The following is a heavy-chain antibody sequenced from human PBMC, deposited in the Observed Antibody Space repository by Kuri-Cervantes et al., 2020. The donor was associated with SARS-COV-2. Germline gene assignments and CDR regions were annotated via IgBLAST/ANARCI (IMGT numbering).Heavy chain of an antibody. J-gene: IGHJ4*02. CDR3: ARVLNGGSDY. CDR1: GFTFSDYY. Sequence: GESLKISCAASGFTFSDYYMSWIRQAPGKGLEWVSHISSSSSYTNYADSVKGRFTISRDNAKNSLYLQMNSLRAEDTAVYYCARVLNGGSDYWGQGTPVTVSS. CDR2: ISSSSSYT. V-gene: IGHV3-11*05. D-gene: IGHD3-10*01.